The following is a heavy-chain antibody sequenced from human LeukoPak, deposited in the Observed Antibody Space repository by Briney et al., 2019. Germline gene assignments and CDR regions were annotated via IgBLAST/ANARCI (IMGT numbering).Heavy chain of an antibody. CDR1: GGSISSSSYY. V-gene: IGHV4-39*07. J-gene: IGHJ6*03. CDR2: IHDSGST. CDR3: ARGPRITLIRGGQWYYYMDV. D-gene: IGHD3-10*01. Sequence: SETLSLTCSVSGGSISSSSYYWGWIRQPPGKGLEWIGSIHDSGSTYYNQTLKSRLTISVDTSKNQFSLQLSSVTAADTAVYYCARGPRITLIRGGQWYYYMDVWGKGTTVTISS.